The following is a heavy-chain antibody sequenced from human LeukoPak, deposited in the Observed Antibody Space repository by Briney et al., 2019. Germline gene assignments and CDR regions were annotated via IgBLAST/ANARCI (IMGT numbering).Heavy chain of an antibody. V-gene: IGHV3-21*01. Sequence: GGSLRLSCAASGFTFSSYSMNWVRQAPGKGLEWVSSISSSSSYIYYADSVKGRFTISRDNAKNSLYLQMNSLRAEDTAVYYCARAIRNFWFDPWGQGTLVTVSS. CDR2: ISSSSSYI. D-gene: IGHD4-11*01. J-gene: IGHJ5*02. CDR3: ARAIRNFWFDP. CDR1: GFTFSSYS.